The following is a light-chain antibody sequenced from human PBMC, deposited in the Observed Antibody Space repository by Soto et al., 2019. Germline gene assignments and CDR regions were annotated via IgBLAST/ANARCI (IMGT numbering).Light chain of an antibody. J-gene: IGKJ4*01. CDR1: QSVSSN. V-gene: IGKV3-15*01. CDR2: AAS. CDR3: QQYNNWPPLT. Sequence: EIVMTQSPATLSVSPGEGATLSCRASQSVSSNLAWYQQQPGQAPRLLIYAASTRATGIPARFRGSGSGTEFTLTITSLQSEDFAVYYCQQYNNWPPLTFGGGTKAEIK.